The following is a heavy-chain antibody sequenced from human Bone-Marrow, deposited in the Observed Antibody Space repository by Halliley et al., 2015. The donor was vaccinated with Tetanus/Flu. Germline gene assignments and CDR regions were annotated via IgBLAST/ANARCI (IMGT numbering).Heavy chain of an antibody. CDR2: IYPGDSET. D-gene: IGHD2-21*01. Sequence: RGGGGTIYPGDSETRYSPSFQGQVPSSADKSISTAYLQGSSLKASDTAIYYCARHVVMKSPNDYWGQGTLVTVSS. CDR3: ARHVVMKSPNDY. V-gene: IGHV5-51*01. J-gene: IGHJ4*02.